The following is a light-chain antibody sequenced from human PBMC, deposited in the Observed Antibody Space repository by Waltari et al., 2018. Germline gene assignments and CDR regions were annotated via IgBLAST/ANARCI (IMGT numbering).Light chain of an antibody. CDR1: QSINNW. Sequence: DMQMTQSPSTLSASVGDRVTITFRASQSINNWLAWYLQKPGKAPKLLNYKASTLESGVPSRFSGIGSGTEFTLTISSLQPDDFATYYCQQYNSYSPWTFGQGTKVEIK. CDR2: KAS. CDR3: QQYNSYSPWT. J-gene: IGKJ1*01. V-gene: IGKV1-5*03.